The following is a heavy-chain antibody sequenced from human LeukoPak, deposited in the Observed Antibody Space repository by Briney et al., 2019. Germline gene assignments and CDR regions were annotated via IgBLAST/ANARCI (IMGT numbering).Heavy chain of an antibody. D-gene: IGHD2-2*01. V-gene: IGHV1-69*01. CDR2: IIPIFGTA. Sequence: GASVKVSCKASGGTFSIYAISWVRQALGQGLEWMGGIIPIFGTANYAQKFQGRVTITADESTSTAYMELSSLRSEDTAVYYCATVIGRFVVVPAPLWFDPWGQGTLVTVSS. J-gene: IGHJ5*02. CDR1: GGTFSIYA. CDR3: ATVIGRFVVVPAPLWFDP.